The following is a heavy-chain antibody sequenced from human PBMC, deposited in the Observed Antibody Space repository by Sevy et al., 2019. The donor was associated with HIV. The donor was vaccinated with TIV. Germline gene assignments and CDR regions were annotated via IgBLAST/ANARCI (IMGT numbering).Heavy chain of an antibody. CDR1: GFTFSAYS. V-gene: IGHV3-48*01. CDR3: ARAGGDCYSKNECWFVS. D-gene: IGHD2-21*01. Sequence: GGSLRLSCAASGFTFSAYSMNRVRQAPRKGLEWVSYISSSSGTIYYADSVKGQFTISRDNAKSSLYLQMNGLRAEDTAVYYCARAGGDCYSKNECWFVSWGQGTLVTVSS. CDR2: ISSSSGTI. J-gene: IGHJ5*01.